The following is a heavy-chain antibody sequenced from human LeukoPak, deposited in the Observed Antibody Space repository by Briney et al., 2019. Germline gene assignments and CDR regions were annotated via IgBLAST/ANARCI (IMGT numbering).Heavy chain of an antibody. CDR1: GFTFSSCG. D-gene: IGHD4-11*01. V-gene: IGHV3-30*02. J-gene: IGHJ4*02. CDR2: IRNDGTTK. CDR3: AGGTVTTFDY. Sequence: GGSLRLSCAASGFTFSSCGMHWVRQAPGKGLEWVTFIRNDGTTKYYADSVKGRLTISRDNSKNTLYLQMNILRAEDTAVYYCAGGTVTTFDYWGQGTLVTVSS.